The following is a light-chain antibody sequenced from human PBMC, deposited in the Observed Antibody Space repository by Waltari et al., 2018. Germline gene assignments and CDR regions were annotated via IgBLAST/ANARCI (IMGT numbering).Light chain of an antibody. Sequence: QSALTQPAPVSGPPAQPITIPSTGTSRDGGMYNIVPWYQQHPGKAPKLMIFEVTKRPSGVSNRFSGSTSGNTASLTISGLQAEDEADYYCCSYAGSATPYVFGTGTKVTVL. CDR3: CSYAGSATPYV. V-gene: IGLV2-23*02. CDR2: EVT. CDR1: SRDGGMYNI. J-gene: IGLJ1*01.